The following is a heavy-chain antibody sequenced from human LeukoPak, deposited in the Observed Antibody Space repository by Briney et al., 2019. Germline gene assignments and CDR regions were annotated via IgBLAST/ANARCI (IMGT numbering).Heavy chain of an antibody. Sequence: GGSLRLSCAASGFIFSNYGMHWVRQAPGKGLEWVAVIWYDGSKKYYADSVKGRFTISRDNSKNTLYMQMNSLRAEDTAVYYCARGAVRGVMQFFDYWGQGTLVTVSS. D-gene: IGHD3-10*01. J-gene: IGHJ4*02. CDR3: ARGAVRGVMQFFDY. CDR2: IWYDGSKK. V-gene: IGHV3-33*01. CDR1: GFIFSNYG.